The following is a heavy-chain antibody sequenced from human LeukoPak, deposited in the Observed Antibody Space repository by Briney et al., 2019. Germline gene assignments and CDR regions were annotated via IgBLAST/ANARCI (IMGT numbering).Heavy chain of an antibody. V-gene: IGHV3-30*03. CDR3: ARDVGIRMATSDLAFDY. J-gene: IGHJ4*02. CDR1: GFTFSSYG. Sequence: GGSLRLSCAASGFTFSSYGMHWVRQAPGKGLEWVAFISYDGSNKYYADSVKGRFTISRDNSKNTLYLQMNSLRAEDTAVYYCARDVGIRMATSDLAFDYWGQGTLVTVSS. D-gene: IGHD5-24*01. CDR2: ISYDGSNK.